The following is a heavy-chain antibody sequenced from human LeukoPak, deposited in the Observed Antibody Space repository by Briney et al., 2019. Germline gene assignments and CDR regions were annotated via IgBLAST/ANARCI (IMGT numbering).Heavy chain of an antibody. V-gene: IGHV4-59*08. J-gene: IGHJ3*02. CDR3: ATNYDGVLNDAFDI. CDR2: FYYVGST. Sequence: PSETLSLTCTVSGGYINKYYWSWLRQPPGKGLEWIGYFYYVGSTNSNPSLKSRVTISMDTSKSQVSLKLSSVTAADTAVYYCATNYDGVLNDAFDIWGQGIMVAVSS. D-gene: IGHD4-23*01. CDR1: GGYINKYY.